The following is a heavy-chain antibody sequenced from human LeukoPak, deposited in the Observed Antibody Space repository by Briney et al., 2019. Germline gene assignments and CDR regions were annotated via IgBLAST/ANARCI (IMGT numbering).Heavy chain of an antibody. CDR2: IYYSGST. CDR3: AREGDSSGCYFDY. J-gene: IGHJ4*02. CDR1: GGSISSYY. Sequence: SETLSLTCTVSGGSISSYYWSWIRQPPGKGLEWIGYIYYSGSTNYNPSLKSRVTISVDTSKNQFSLKLSSVTAADTAVYYCAREGDSSGCYFDYWGQGTLVTVSS. D-gene: IGHD3-22*01. V-gene: IGHV4-59*01.